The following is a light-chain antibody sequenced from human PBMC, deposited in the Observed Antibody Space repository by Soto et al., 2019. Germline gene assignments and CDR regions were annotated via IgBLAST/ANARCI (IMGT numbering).Light chain of an antibody. CDR2: GNS. Sequence: QSVLTQPPSVSGAPGPRVTISCTGSSSNIGAGYDVHWYQQLPGTAPKLLISGNSNRTSRLPDRFSGSKSGTSASLAITGLQAEDEADYDCQCYDSSLSAHVFGTATQLTVL. CDR1: SSNIGAGYD. J-gene: IGLJ1*01. CDR3: QCYDSSLSAHV. V-gene: IGLV1-40*01.